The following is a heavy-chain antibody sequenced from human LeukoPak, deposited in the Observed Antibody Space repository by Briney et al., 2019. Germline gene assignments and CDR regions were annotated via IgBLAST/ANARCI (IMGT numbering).Heavy chain of an antibody. Sequence: GGSLRLSCAASGFTFSSYSMNWVRQAPGKGLEWVSYISSSSSTVYYADSVKGRFTISRDNAKNSLYLQMNSLRAEDTAVYYCARDGPKYQLLSRWYFDLWGRGTLVTVSS. CDR1: GFTFSSYS. CDR2: ISSSSSTV. J-gene: IGHJ2*01. D-gene: IGHD2-2*01. V-gene: IGHV3-48*01. CDR3: ARDGPKYQLLSRWYFDL.